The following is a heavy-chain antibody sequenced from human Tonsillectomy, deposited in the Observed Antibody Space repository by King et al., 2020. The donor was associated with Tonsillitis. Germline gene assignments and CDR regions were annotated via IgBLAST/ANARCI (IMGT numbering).Heavy chain of an antibody. CDR2: TYSDGST. J-gene: IGHJ3*02. D-gene: IGHD3-22*01. V-gene: IGHV3-53*01. CDR3: TSPRADSSGYYLTSDAFDI. CDR1: GFTVSNNY. Sequence: QLVQSGGGLIQPGGSLRLSCAASGFTVSNNYINWVRQAPGKGLEWVSVTYSDGSTYYADSVKGRFTISRDNYKNTLYLLMNSLRAEETAVYYCTSPRADSSGYYLTSDAFDIWGRGTMVTVSS.